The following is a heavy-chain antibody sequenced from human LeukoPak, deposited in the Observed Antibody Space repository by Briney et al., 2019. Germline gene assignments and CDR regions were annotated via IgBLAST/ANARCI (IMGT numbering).Heavy chain of an antibody. CDR1: GLIFTNVA. D-gene: IGHD1-1*01. CDR2: TIASGDPT. V-gene: IGHV3-23*01. CDR3: ATLYNDNGDY. J-gene: IGHJ4*02. Sequence: PGGSLRLSCATSGLIFTNVAMSWVRQAPGKGLEWVSGTIASGDPTFYADSVKGRFTISRDNPRDTLYLHMNSLRVDDTAIYYCATLYNDNGDYWGQGVLVTVSS.